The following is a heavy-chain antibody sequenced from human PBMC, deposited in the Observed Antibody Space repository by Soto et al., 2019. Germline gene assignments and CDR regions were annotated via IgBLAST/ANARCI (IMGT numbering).Heavy chain of an antibody. CDR1: GFTFSSYA. D-gene: IGHD5-18*01. J-gene: IGHJ4*02. V-gene: IGHV3-23*01. Sequence: GGSLRLSCAASGFTFSSYAMSWVRQAPGKGLEWVSCISGSGTSTYYADSVKGRFTISRDNSKNTLYLQMNSLRAEDTAVYYCAKDPERQLWLNRVDYLGQGTLVSVSS. CDR3: AKDPERQLWLNRVDY. CDR2: ISGSGTST.